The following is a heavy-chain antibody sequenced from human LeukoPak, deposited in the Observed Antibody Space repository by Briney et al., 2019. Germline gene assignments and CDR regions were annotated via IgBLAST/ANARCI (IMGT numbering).Heavy chain of an antibody. V-gene: IGHV4-39*01. CDR2: IYYSGST. J-gene: IGHJ4*02. Sequence: PSETLSLTCTVSGGSISSNSYYWGWIRQPPGKGLKWIGSIYYSGSTYYNPSLKSRVTISVDTSKNQFSLKLNSVTAADTAVYYCARNRYYYGSGSQITPYLFDYWGQGTLVTVSS. CDR1: GGSISSNSYY. CDR3: ARNRYYYGSGSQITPYLFDY. D-gene: IGHD3-10*01.